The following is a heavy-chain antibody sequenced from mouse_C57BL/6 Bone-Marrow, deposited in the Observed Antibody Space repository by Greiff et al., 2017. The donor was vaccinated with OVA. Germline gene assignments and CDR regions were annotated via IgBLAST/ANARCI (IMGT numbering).Heavy chain of an antibody. CDR2: ISSSGST. CDR3: ARGVTTLRNAMDY. Sequence: EVKLVESGPGLAKPSQTLSLTCSVTGYSITSDYWNWIRKFPGNKLEYMGYISSSGSTYYNPSLKSRISITRDTSKNQYYLQLNSVTTEDTATYYCARGVTTLRNAMDYWGQGTSVTVSS. D-gene: IGHD2-2*01. CDR1: GYSITSDY. J-gene: IGHJ4*01. V-gene: IGHV3-8*01.